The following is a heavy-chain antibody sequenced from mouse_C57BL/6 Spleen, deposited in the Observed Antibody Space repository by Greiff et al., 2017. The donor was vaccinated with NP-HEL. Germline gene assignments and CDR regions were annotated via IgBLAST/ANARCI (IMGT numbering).Heavy chain of an antibody. CDR1: GYTFTSYW. Sequence: QVQLQQPGAELVRPGSSVKLSCKASGYTFTSYWMHWVKQRPIQGLEWIGNIYPADSETHYNQKFKDKATVTVDKSSSTAYMQLSSLTSEDSAVYSCARRGAYEYSGFAYWGQGTLVTVSA. CDR3: ARRGAYEYSGFAY. D-gene: IGHD2-4*01. J-gene: IGHJ3*01. CDR2: IYPADSET. V-gene: IGHV1-52*01.